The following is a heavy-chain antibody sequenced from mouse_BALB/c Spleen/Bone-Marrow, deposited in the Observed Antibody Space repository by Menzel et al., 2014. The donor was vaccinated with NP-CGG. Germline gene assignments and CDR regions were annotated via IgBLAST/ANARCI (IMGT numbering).Heavy chain of an antibody. D-gene: IGHD1-1*01. J-gene: IGHJ2*01. Sequence: VQLQQSGAELARPGASVKMSCKASGYTFTSYTMHWVKQRPGQGLEWIGYINPSSVYTNYNQKFKDKATLTADKSSSTAYMQLSSLTSEDSAVYYCARESLYGSNYYWGQGTTLTVSS. CDR3: ARESLYGSNYY. V-gene: IGHV1-4*01. CDR2: INPSSVYT. CDR1: GYTFTSYT.